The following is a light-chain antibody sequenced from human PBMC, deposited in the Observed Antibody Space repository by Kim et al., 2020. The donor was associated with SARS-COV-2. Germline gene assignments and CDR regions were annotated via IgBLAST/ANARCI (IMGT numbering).Light chain of an antibody. V-gene: IGLV10-54*02. CDR1: SNIVGNQG. CDR2: RNN. CDR3: SALDNSLSAYV. Sequence: QTATLTCTGNSNIVGNQGAAWLQQHQGHPPKLLSYRNNNRPSGISERFSASRSGNTASLTITGLQPEDEADYYCSALDNSLSAYVFGTGTKVTVL. J-gene: IGLJ1*01.